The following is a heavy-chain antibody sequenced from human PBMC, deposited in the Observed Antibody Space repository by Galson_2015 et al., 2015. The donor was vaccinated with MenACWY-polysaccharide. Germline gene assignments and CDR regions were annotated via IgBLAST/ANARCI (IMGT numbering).Heavy chain of an antibody. CDR3: ARVRGSYSVDY. D-gene: IGHD1-26*01. CDR1: GFTFSDYY. Sequence: LRLSCAASGFTFSDYYLSCIRQAPGRGLEWVSHISSSGTTIYYADSVKGRFTISRDNARNSLSLQMNSLRAEDTTVYYCARVRGSYSVDYWGQGTLVTVSS. CDR2: ISSSGTTI. J-gene: IGHJ4*02. V-gene: IGHV3-11*01.